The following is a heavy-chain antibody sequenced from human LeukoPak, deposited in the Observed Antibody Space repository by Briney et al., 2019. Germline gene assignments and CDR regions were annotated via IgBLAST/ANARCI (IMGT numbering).Heavy chain of an antibody. J-gene: IGHJ6*02. V-gene: IGHV3-33*01. D-gene: IGHD1-26*01. CDR3: ARSKRELLDYYYGMDV. Sequence: GRSLRLSCAASRFTFSSYGMHWVRQAPGKGLEWVAVIWYDGSNKYYADSVKGRFTISRDNSKNTLYLQMNSLRAEDTAVYYCARSKRELLDYYYGMDVWGQGTTVTVSS. CDR2: IWYDGSNK. CDR1: RFTFSSYG.